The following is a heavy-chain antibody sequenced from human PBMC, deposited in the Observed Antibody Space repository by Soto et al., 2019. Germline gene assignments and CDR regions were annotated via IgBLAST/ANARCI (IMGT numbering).Heavy chain of an antibody. Sequence: SETLSLPCTVSGGSIRRRDYYWSRLRQPPRKGLEWIGYLYHSWRTYYDPSLKSRLTISEDPTKNLFSLKLSSVTAADRAVYYCAGGPLSSYDYVDDDDYWGQGTLVTVSS. D-gene: IGHD3-16*01. J-gene: IGHJ4*02. CDR3: AGGPLSSYDYVDDDDY. V-gene: IGHV4-30-4*01. CDR2: LYHSWRT. CDR1: GGSIRRRDYY.